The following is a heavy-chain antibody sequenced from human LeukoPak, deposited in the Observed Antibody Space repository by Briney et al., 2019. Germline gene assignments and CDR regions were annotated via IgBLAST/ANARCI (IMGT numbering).Heavy chain of an antibody. Sequence: PGRSLRLSCAASGFTFSSYGMHWVRQAPGKGLEWVAVISYDGSNKYYADSVKGRFTISRDNSKYTLYLQMNSLRAEDTAVYYCAKDSEVVAAFDYWGQGTLVTVSS. V-gene: IGHV3-30*18. CDR1: GFTFSSYG. D-gene: IGHD2-15*01. CDR2: ISYDGSNK. J-gene: IGHJ4*02. CDR3: AKDSEVVAAFDY.